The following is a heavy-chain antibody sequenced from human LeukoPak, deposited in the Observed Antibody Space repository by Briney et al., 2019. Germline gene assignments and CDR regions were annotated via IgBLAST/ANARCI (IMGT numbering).Heavy chain of an antibody. CDR2: IKQDGSEK. D-gene: IGHD6-19*01. Sequence: PGGSLRLSCAAFGFTFSSYWMSWVRQAPGKGLEWVANIKQDGSEKYYVDSVKGRFTISRDNAKNSLYLQMNSLRAEDTAVYYCARLPGIAVAGMPYYYYYGMDVWGQGTTVTVSS. J-gene: IGHJ6*02. CDR1: GFTFSSYW. CDR3: ARLPGIAVAGMPYYYYYGMDV. V-gene: IGHV3-7*01.